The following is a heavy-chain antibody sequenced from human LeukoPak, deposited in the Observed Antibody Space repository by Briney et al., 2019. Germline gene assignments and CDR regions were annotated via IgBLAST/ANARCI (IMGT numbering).Heavy chain of an antibody. CDR1: GGSFSGYY. CDR2: INHSGST. D-gene: IGHD5-12*01. J-gene: IGHJ4*02. CDR3: ARGKRWLRFPQYFDY. V-gene: IGHV4-34*01. Sequence: SETLSLTCAVYGGSFSGYYWSWIRQPPGKGLEWIGEINHSGSTNYNPSLKSRVTISVDTSKNQFSLKLSSVTAADTAVYYCARGKRWLRFPQYFDYWGQGTLVTVSP.